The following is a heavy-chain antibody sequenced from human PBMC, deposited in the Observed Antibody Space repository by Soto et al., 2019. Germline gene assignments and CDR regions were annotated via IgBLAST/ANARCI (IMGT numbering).Heavy chain of an antibody. Sequence: QVHLVESGGGVVQPGRSLRLSCAASGFTFSRYDFHWVRQPPGKGLEWLAVISIDGKTKYYADSVKGRFTISRDNSKSTLHLDMNSPRGVDTAVYYCARDFVQGAPDYLDYWGQETLVTVSS. CDR3: ARDFVQGAPDYLDY. V-gene: IGHV3-30*04. D-gene: IGHD1-26*01. CDR1: GFTFSRYD. J-gene: IGHJ4*02. CDR2: ISIDGKTK.